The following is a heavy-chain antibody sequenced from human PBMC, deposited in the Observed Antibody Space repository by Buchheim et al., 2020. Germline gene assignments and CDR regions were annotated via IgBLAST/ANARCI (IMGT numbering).Heavy chain of an antibody. CDR1: GFTFNRYW. CDR2: ISTDGSGT. Sequence: EVQLEESGGDVVQPGGSLRLSCAASGFTFNRYWMYWIRQAPGKGLVWVSRISTDGSGTSYADSVKGRFTISRDNARNTVYLQMNSLRAEDTAVYYCARVYDGLDYWGQGTL. V-gene: IGHV3-74*01. J-gene: IGHJ4*02. D-gene: IGHD5/OR15-5a*01. CDR3: ARVYDGLDY.